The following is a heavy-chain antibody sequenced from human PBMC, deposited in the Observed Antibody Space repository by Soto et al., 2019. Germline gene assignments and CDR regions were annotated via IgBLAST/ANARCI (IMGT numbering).Heavy chain of an antibody. CDR1: GYTFSNAW. Sequence: GGSLRLSSAASGYTFSNAWMNWVRQAPGKGLEWVGRIKSKTDGGTTDYAAPVKGRFTISRDDSKNTLYLQMNSLKTEDTAVYYCTTEYLQWLVPVIDYWGQGTLVTVSS. V-gene: IGHV3-15*07. J-gene: IGHJ4*02. D-gene: IGHD6-19*01. CDR2: IKSKTDGGTT. CDR3: TTEYLQWLVPVIDY.